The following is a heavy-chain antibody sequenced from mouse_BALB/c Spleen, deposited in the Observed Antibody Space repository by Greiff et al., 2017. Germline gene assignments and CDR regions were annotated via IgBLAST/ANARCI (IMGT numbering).Heavy chain of an antibody. CDR3: NAGSRPLYWYFDV. V-gene: IGHV14-4*02. CDR1: GFNIKDYY. CDR2: IDPENGDT. J-gene: IGHJ1*01. Sequence: EVKLQESGAELVRSGASVKLSCTASGFNIKDYYMHWVKQRPEQGLEWIGWIDPENGDTEYAPKFQGKATMTADTSSNTAYLQLSSLTSEDTAVYYCNAGSRPLYWYFDVWGAGTTVTVSA. D-gene: IGHD1-1*01.